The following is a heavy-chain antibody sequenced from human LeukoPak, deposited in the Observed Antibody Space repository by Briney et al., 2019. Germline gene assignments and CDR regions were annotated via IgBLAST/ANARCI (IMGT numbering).Heavy chain of an antibody. D-gene: IGHD3-16*01. Sequence: GGSLRLSCAASGFTFSSYAMSLVRQAPGKGLEWVSAISGSGGSTYYADSVKGRFTISRDNSRNTLYLQMNSLRAEDTAVYYCAKGSLRRGDYYWGQGTLVTVSS. CDR3: AKGSLRRGDYY. V-gene: IGHV3-23*01. J-gene: IGHJ4*02. CDR1: GFTFSSYA. CDR2: ISGSGGST.